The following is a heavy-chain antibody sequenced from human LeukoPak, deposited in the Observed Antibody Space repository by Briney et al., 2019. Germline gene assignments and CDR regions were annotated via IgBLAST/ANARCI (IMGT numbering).Heavy chain of an antibody. CDR3: ARGIHWNDVGAFDI. CDR1: GGSISSYY. Sequence: SETLSLTCTVSGGSISSYYWSWIRQPAGKGLEWIGRIYTSGSTNYNPSLKSRVTMSVDTSKNQFSLKLSSVTAADTAVYYCARGIHWNDVGAFDIWGQGTMVTVSS. J-gene: IGHJ3*02. V-gene: IGHV4-4*07. D-gene: IGHD1-1*01. CDR2: IYTSGST.